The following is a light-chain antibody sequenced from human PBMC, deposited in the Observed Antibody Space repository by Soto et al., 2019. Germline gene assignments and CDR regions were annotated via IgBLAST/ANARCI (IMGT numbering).Light chain of an antibody. Sequence: DIILTQSPASLSVSPGERATLSCRASQSVNNNLAWYQQKPGQAPRLLIYGASTRATGIPGRFRGSGSGIEFTLTITSLQSEDFAVYFCQQYNNLPPDTFGQGTKVDIK. J-gene: IGKJ2*01. CDR1: QSVNNN. CDR3: QQYNNLPPDT. V-gene: IGKV3-15*01. CDR2: GAS.